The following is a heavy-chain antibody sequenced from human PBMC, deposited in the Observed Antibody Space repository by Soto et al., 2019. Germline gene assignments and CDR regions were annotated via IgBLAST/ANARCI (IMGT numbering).Heavy chain of an antibody. CDR3: ARRSADSYGMDV. D-gene: IGHD2-15*01. CDR2: IDPSVSYT. V-gene: IGHV5-10-1*01. CDR1: GYSFISYW. J-gene: IGHJ6*02. Sequence: GESLKISCKGSGYSFISYWISWVRQMPGKGLEWMGRIDPSVSYTNYSPSFQGHVTISVDKSISTAYLQWSSLKASDTAMYYCARRSADSYGMDVWGQGTTVTVSS.